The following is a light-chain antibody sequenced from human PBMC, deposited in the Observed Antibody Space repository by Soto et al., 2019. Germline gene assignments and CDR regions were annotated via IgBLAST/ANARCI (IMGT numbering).Light chain of an antibody. CDR3: QQYNNCHPLT. V-gene: IGKV3D-15*01. CDR1: QSVSIN. Sequence: EIVMTQSPGPLSLSPGDRATLSCRASQSVSINLAWYQQKPGQAPRLLLYDASTRATGRPAMFSGSGSGTEFTLTIISLQSKDFAVSYCQQYNNCHPLTFGGGTKVEIK. CDR2: DAS. J-gene: IGKJ4*01.